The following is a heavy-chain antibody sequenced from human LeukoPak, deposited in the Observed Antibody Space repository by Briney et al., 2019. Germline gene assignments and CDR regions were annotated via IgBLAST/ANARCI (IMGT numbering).Heavy chain of an antibody. V-gene: IGHV3-21*01. CDR2: ISSSSSYI. CDR3: ARDQLMVRGAV. Sequence: GGSLRLSCAASGFTFSSYWMSWVRQAPGKGLEWVSSISSSSSYIYYADSVKGRFTISRDNAKNSLYLQMNSLRAEDTAVYYCARDQLMVRGAVWGKGTTVTVSS. J-gene: IGHJ6*04. CDR1: GFTFSSYW. D-gene: IGHD3-10*01.